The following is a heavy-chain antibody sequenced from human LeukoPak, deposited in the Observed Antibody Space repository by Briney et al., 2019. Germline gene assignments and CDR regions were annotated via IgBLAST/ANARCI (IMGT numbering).Heavy chain of an antibody. D-gene: IGHD3-16*01. Sequence: GGSLRLSCAGSGFPFRNYGMHWVRQSPGKGLEWLALISPDGRSEYYAGSVKGRFTISRDNSKSTVYLQMNSLRPEDTASYYCAKDYGGASNFWGQGTLVTVSS. J-gene: IGHJ4*02. CDR3: AKDYGGASNF. CDR2: ISPDGRSE. CDR1: GFPFRNYG. V-gene: IGHV3-30*18.